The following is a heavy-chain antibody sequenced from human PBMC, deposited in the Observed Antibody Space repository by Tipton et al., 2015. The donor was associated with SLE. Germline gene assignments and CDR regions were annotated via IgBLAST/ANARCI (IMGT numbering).Heavy chain of an antibody. CDR1: GASISSGNYF. J-gene: IGHJ4*02. V-gene: IGHV4-61*02. D-gene: IGHD3-3*01. Sequence: TLSLTCTVSGASISSGNYFYTWIRQPAGKGLEWIGRIFFTGRTEYNPSLMSRVTISVDTSKNQLSLKVTSVTAADTAVYYCASIAYDESNGMPFDWGQGILVAVTS. CDR3: ASIAYDESNGMPFD. CDR2: IFFTGRT.